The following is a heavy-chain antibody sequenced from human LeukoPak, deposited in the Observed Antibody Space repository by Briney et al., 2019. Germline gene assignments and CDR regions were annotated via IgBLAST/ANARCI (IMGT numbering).Heavy chain of an antibody. D-gene: IGHD5-18*01. CDR2: IIPIFGTA. CDR1: GFTFSSYA. V-gene: IGHV1-69*01. CDR3: ASSVKVDTAMGDAFDI. Sequence: SCAASGFTFSSYAISWVRQAPGQGLEWMGGIIPIFGTANYAQKFQGRVTITADESTSTAYMELSSLRSEDTAVYYCASSVKVDTAMGDAFDIWGQGTMVTVSS. J-gene: IGHJ3*02.